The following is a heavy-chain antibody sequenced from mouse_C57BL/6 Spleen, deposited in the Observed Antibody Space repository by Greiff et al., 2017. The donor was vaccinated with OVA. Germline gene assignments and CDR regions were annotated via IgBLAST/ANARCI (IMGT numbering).Heavy chain of an antibody. CDR3: ARAVPERDWYFDV. Sequence: EVKLVESGPGMVKPSQSLSLTCTVTGYSFTSGYDWHWIRPFPGNQLEWMGYISYSGSTNYNPSLNSRISITHDTSKNHFFLKLNSVTTEDTATYYCARAVPERDWYFDVWGTGTTVTVSS. D-gene: IGHD1-1*01. V-gene: IGHV3-1*01. J-gene: IGHJ1*03. CDR1: GYSFTSGYD. CDR2: ISYSGST.